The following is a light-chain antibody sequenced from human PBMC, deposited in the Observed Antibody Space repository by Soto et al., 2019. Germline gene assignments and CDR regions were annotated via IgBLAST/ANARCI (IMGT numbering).Light chain of an antibody. Sequence: DIQMTQSPSSLSASVGERVTITCRASQGIRNDLDWFQQKPAKAPERLIYAASSLQIGVPSRFGCGGSGAAFTPTLSSLQAEDFATFYCLQYNTYPSTFGQGTKVEIK. CDR3: LQYNTYPST. CDR1: QGIRND. CDR2: AAS. J-gene: IGKJ1*01. V-gene: IGKV1-17*01.